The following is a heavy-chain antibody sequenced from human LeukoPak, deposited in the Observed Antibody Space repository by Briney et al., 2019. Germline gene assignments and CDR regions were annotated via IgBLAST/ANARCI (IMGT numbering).Heavy chain of an antibody. J-gene: IGHJ5*02. D-gene: IGHD4-17*01. CDR3: AKFLYDYGDYSWFDP. CDR1: GFSSSTYG. Sequence: GGSLRLSCAASGFSSSTYGMHWVRQAPGKGLEWVAFIRHDGRTKYYGDSVKGRFTISRDNSKNTLYLQMNSLRTEDTAIYYCAKFLYDYGDYSWFDPWGQGTLVTVSS. CDR2: IRHDGRTK. V-gene: IGHV3-30*02.